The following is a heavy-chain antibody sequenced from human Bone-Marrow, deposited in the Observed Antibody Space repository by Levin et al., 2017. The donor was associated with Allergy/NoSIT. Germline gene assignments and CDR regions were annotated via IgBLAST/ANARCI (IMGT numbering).Heavy chain of an antibody. CDR3: TRASYYDYVWGSPSF. D-gene: IGHD3-16*01. CDR1: GFTFGDYA. CDR2: IRSKAYGGTT. V-gene: IGHV3-49*03. J-gene: IGHJ4*02. Sequence: GESLKISCTASGFTFGDYAMSWFRQAPGKGLEWVGFIRSKAYGGTTEYAASVKGRFTISRDDSKSIAYLQMNSLKTEDTAVYYCTRASYYDYVWGSPSFWGQGTLVTVSS.